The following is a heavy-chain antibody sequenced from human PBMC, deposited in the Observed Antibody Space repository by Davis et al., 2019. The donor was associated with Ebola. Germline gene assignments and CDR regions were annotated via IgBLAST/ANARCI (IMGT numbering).Heavy chain of an antibody. D-gene: IGHD3-22*01. CDR2: INPNSGGT. CDR3: ASLYYYDSSGLR. Sequence: ASVKVSCKASGYTFTGYYMHWLRQAPGKGLEWMGWINPNSGGTNYAQKFQGRVTMTRDTSISTAYMELSRLRSDDTAVYYCASLYYYDSSGLRWGQGTLVTVSS. V-gene: IGHV1-2*02. J-gene: IGHJ4*02. CDR1: GYTFTGYY.